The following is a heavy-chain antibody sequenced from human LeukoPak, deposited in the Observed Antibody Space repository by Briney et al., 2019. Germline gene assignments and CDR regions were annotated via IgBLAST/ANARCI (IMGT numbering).Heavy chain of an antibody. CDR3: AKKIDGFDV. J-gene: IGHJ3*01. CDR1: GFTFNNYW. CDR2: IRFDGGDT. V-gene: IGHV3-74*01. Sequence: GGSLRLSCAASGFTFNNYWMHWVRQAPGMGLVWVSSIRFDGGDTAYADSAKGRFTISRDNAKNTMFLQMNNLRAEDTAVYYCAKKIDGFDVWGQGTLVTVSS.